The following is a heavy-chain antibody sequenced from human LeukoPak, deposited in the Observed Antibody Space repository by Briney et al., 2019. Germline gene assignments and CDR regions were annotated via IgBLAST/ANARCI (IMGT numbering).Heavy chain of an antibody. V-gene: IGHV3-23*01. Sequence: GGSLRLSCETSGFYFSSFAMSWVRQAPGKGPEWVSTISGTGGSTYYAASVKGRFTITRDNSNNTVSLQMDSLRAEDTALYYCAHPGATNVGYWGQGTLVTVSP. CDR3: AHPGATNVGY. CDR2: ISGTGGST. CDR1: GFYFSSFA. D-gene: IGHD1-26*01. J-gene: IGHJ1*01.